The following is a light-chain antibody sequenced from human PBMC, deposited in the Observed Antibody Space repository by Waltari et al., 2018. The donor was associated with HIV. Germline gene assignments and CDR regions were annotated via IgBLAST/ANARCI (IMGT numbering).Light chain of an antibody. J-gene: IGLJ3*02. CDR1: EVGDKF. V-gene: IGLV3-1*01. CDR2: QDT. Sequence: SYDLIQPPSLSVSPGQTATIPCSGDEVGDKFAYWYQQKPGRSPVLVIYQDTKRPAGIPERFSGSNSGNTATLTISGTQAVDEADYYCQAWDSSAVVFGGGTKLTVL. CDR3: QAWDSSAVV.